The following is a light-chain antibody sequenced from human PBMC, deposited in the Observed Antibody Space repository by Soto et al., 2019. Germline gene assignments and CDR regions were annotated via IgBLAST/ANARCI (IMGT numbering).Light chain of an antibody. CDR3: CSYAGSYTWV. V-gene: IGLV2-11*01. CDR2: DVS. J-gene: IGLJ2*01. CDR1: SSDVGAYNF. Sequence: HSALTQPRSVSGSPGQSVTISCTGTSSDVGAYNFVSWYQQHPGKAPKLMIYDVSKRPSGVPDRFSGSKSGNTASLTISGLQAEDEADYYCCSYAGSYTWVFGGGTKLTVL.